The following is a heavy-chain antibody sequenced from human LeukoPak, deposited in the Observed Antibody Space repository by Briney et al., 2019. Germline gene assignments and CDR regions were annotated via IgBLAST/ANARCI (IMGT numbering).Heavy chain of an antibody. CDR2: IKQDGSEK. CDR1: GFTFSSYW. J-gene: IGHJ6*03. CDR3: ARGGSGSYYGLNYYYYYMDA. Sequence: GGSLRLSCAASGFTFSSYWMSWVRQAPGKGLEWVANIKQDGSEKYYVDSVKGRFTISRDNAKNSLYLQMNSLRAEDTAVYYCARGGSGSYYGLNYYYYYMDAWGKGTTVTVSS. D-gene: IGHD3-10*01. V-gene: IGHV3-7*04.